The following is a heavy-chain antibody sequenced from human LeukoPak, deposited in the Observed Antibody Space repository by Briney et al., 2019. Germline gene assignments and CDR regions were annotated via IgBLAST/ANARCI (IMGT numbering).Heavy chain of an antibody. Sequence: PRASVKVSCKAYGGTFSSYAISWVRQAPGQGLEWMGGIIPIFGTANYAQKFQGRVTITADESTSTAYMELSSLRSEDTAVYYCARPGKYCSSTSCSPNDAFDIWGQGTVVTVSS. CDR2: IIPIFGTA. CDR1: GGTFSSYA. CDR3: ARPGKYCSSTSCSPNDAFDI. V-gene: IGHV1-69*13. J-gene: IGHJ3*02. D-gene: IGHD2-2*01.